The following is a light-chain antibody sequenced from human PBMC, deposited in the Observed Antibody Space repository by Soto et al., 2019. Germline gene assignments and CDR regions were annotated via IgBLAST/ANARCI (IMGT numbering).Light chain of an antibody. Sequence: EIVLTQSPGTLSLSPGERATLSCRASQSVSSSFLVWYQQKPGQAPRLLIYGASSRATGIPDRFSGSGSGTDFTLTISGLEPEDFAVYYCQQYDNSPWTFGQGTKVDSK. J-gene: IGKJ1*01. V-gene: IGKV3-20*01. CDR2: GAS. CDR3: QQYDNSPWT. CDR1: QSVSSSF.